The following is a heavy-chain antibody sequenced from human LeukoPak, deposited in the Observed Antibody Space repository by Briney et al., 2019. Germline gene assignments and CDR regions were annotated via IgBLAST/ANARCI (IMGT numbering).Heavy chain of an antibody. D-gene: IGHD3-16*01. J-gene: IGHJ4*02. CDR3: ANLWGSYDY. CDR2: ISYDGSNK. V-gene: IGHV3-30*18. CDR1: GFTFSSYG. Sequence: GRSLRLSCVASGFTFSSYGMHWVRQAPGKGLEWVAVISYDGSNKYYADSVKGRFTISRDNSKNTLYLQMNSLRAEDTAVYYCANLWGSYDYWGQGTLVTVSS.